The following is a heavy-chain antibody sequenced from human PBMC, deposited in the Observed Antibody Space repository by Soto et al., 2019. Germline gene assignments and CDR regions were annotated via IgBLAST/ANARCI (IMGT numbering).Heavy chain of an antibody. J-gene: IGHJ4*02. Sequence: ASVKVSGTASGYTFTSYYMHCVRQAPGQGLEWMGIINPSGGSTSYAQKFQGRVTMTRDTSTSTVYMELSSLRSEDTAVYYCARESMDTAMVGIDYWGQGTLVTVSS. V-gene: IGHV1-46*01. CDR3: ARESMDTAMVGIDY. D-gene: IGHD5-18*01. CDR1: GYTFTSYY. CDR2: INPSGGST.